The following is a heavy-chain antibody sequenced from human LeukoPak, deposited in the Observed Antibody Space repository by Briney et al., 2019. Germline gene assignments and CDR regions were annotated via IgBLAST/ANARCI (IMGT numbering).Heavy chain of an antibody. V-gene: IGHV3-7*03. CDR2: IKLDGSEK. CDR3: ARGPSGSDY. Sequence: PSETLSLTCAVSGGSISSSNWWSWVRQAPGKGLEWVANIKLDGSEKNYVDSVKGRFTISRDNTKNSLYLQMNSLRVEDTAVYYCARGPSGSDYWGQGTLVIVSS. J-gene: IGHJ4*02. D-gene: IGHD3-10*01. CDR1: GGSISSSNW.